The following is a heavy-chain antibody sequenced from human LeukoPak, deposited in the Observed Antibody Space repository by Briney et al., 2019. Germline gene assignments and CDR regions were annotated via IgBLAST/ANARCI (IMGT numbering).Heavy chain of an antibody. CDR3: ARPLWFGEDSDAFDI. CDR1: GFTVSSNY. Sequence: GGSLRLSCAAPGFTVSSNYMSWVRQAPGKGLEWVSVIYSGGSTYYADSVKGRFTISRDNSKNTLYLQMNSLRAEDTAVYYCARPLWFGEDSDAFDIWGQGTMVTVSS. J-gene: IGHJ3*02. D-gene: IGHD3-10*01. V-gene: IGHV3-66*02. CDR2: IYSGGST.